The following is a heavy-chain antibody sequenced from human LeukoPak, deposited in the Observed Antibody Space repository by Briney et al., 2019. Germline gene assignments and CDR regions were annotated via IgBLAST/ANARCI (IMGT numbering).Heavy chain of an antibody. CDR2: LYSGGST. V-gene: IGHV3-53*01. D-gene: IGHD2-15*01. CDR3: LRGYCNGGSCYSVWFDP. Sequence: GGSLRLSCAASGFTVSSSHMNWVRQAPGKGLEWVSVLYSGGSTYYADSVKGRFIISRDNSKNTLYLQMNSLRAEDTAVYYCLRGYCNGGSCYSVWFDPWGQGTLVTVSS. J-gene: IGHJ5*02. CDR1: GFTVSSSH.